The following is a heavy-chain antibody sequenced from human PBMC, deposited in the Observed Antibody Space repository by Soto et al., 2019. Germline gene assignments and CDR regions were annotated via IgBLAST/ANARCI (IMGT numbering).Heavy chain of an antibody. Sequence: QVQLQESGPGLVKPSQTLSLTCTVSGGSISSGDYYWSWIRQPPGKGLEWIGYIYYSGSTYYNPSLKRRVTISVDTSKKQFSLKLSSVTAADTGVYYCARERPDGSRLDPWGQGTLVTVSS. J-gene: IGHJ5*02. CDR1: GGSISSGDYY. V-gene: IGHV4-30-4*01. CDR3: ARERPDGSRLDP. CDR2: IYYSGST. D-gene: IGHD6-13*01.